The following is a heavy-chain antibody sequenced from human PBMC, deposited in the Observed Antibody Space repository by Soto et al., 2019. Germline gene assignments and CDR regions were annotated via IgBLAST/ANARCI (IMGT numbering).Heavy chain of an antibody. CDR3: VRDLLGSGGHFDY. Sequence: PGGSLRLSCAASGFIFSSLGMHWVRQAPGKGLEWVAHIWYDGSNTYYADSVKGRFTISRDNSRNTLYLQMNSLRAEDTAVYHCVRDLLGSGGHFDYWGQGTPVTVSS. V-gene: IGHV3-33*01. CDR2: IWYDGSNT. CDR1: GFIFSSLG. J-gene: IGHJ4*02. D-gene: IGHD7-27*01.